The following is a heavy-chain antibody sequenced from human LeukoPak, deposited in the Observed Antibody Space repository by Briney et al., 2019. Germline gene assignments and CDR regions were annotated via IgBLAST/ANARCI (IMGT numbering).Heavy chain of an antibody. Sequence: KPSETLSLTCAVYGGSFSSYYWSWIRQPPGKGLEWIGYIYHSGSTNYNPSLKSRVTISVDTSRNQFSLKLSSVTAADTAVYYCARRVALTDDYRNNWFDPWGQGTLVTVSS. V-gene: IGHV4-59*08. D-gene: IGHD4-11*01. CDR2: IYHSGST. CDR3: ARRVALTDDYRNNWFDP. CDR1: GGSFSSYY. J-gene: IGHJ5*02.